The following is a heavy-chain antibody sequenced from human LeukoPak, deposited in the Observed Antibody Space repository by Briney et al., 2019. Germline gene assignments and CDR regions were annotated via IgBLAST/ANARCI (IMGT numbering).Heavy chain of an antibody. CDR3: ARDAAGLLDY. Sequence: WASVKVSCKASGYSFTTFPIHWVRQAPGQAPEWVGWIHTGNGDTKYSQAFQGRVTTARDTPATTAYMELSSLRSEDTAVYYCARDAAGLLDYWGQGTLVTVSS. J-gene: IGHJ4*02. CDR2: IHTGNGDT. CDR1: GYSFTTFP. D-gene: IGHD6-25*01. V-gene: IGHV1-3*04.